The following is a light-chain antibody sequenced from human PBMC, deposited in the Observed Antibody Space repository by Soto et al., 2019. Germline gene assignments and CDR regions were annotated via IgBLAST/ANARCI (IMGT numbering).Light chain of an antibody. CDR3: QQSYSTPPIT. J-gene: IGKJ5*01. Sequence: DIQMSQSPSSLSASVGVRVTITCRASQGISSYLNCYQQKPGKAPMLLIYAASSMQSGVPSRFSGSGSGTDFTLTNSSLQPEDFVTYYCQQSYSTPPITFGQGTRLEIK. CDR2: AAS. V-gene: IGKV1-39*01. CDR1: QGISSY.